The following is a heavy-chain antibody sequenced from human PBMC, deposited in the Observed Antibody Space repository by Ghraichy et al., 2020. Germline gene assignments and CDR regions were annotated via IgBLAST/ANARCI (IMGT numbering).Heavy chain of an antibody. CDR3: ARGLRSTVVYSFDY. V-gene: IGHV4-34*01. D-gene: IGHD4-23*01. CDR1: GGSFSGYY. J-gene: IGHJ4*02. Sequence: SETLSLTCAVYGGSFSGYYWSWIRQPPGKGLEWIGEINHSGSTNYNPSLKSRVTISVDTSKNQFSLKLSSVTAADTAVYYCARGLRSTVVYSFDYWGQGTLVTVSS. CDR2: INHSGST.